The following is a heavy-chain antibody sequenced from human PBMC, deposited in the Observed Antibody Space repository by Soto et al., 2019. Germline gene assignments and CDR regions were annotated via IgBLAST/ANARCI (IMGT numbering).Heavy chain of an antibody. D-gene: IGHD6-19*01. CDR2: INHSGST. J-gene: IGHJ4*02. CDR3: ARSVSGPYYVDY. Sequence: QVQLQQWGAGLLKPSETLSLTCAVYGGSFSGYYWSWIRQPPGKGLEWIGEINHSGSTNYNPSLKSRVTIAVDTSKNQFSMKLSSVTAADTAVYYCARSVSGPYYVDYWGQGTLVTVSS. V-gene: IGHV4-34*01. CDR1: GGSFSGYY.